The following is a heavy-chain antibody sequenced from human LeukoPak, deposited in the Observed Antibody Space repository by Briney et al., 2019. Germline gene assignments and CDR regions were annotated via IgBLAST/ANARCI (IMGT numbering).Heavy chain of an antibody. CDR1: GFTFSNYA. CDR3: AKGPGYYYGSGSNHFDY. J-gene: IGHJ4*02. CDR2: IIGSGGSS. V-gene: IGHV3-23*01. Sequence: GGSLRLSCAASGFTFSNYAMSWVRQVPGKGLEWVSTIIGSGGSSYYADSVKGRFTISRDNSKNTLYLQMNSLRAEDTAVYNCAKGPGYYYGSGSNHFDYWGQGTLVTVSS. D-gene: IGHD3-10*01.